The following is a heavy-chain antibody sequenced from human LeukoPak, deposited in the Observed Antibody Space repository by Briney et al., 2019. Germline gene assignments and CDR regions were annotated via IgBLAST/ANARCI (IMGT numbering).Heavy chain of an antibody. V-gene: IGHV4-34*01. J-gene: IGHJ4*02. D-gene: IGHD6-19*01. CDR1: GGSFSGYY. CDR3: ARGLQWLVKYYFDY. CDR2: INHSGST. Sequence: PSETLSLTCAVYGGSFSGYYWSWIRQPPGKGLEWIGEINHSGSTNYNPSLKSRVTISVDTSKNQFSLKLSSVTAADTAVYYCARGLQWLVKYYFDYWGQGTLVTVSS.